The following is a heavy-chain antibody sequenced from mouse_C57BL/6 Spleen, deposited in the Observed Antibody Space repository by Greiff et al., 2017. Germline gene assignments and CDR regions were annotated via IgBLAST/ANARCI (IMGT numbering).Heavy chain of an antibody. CDR3: TRGRAYYSFFDY. Sequence: EVQRVESGEGLVKPGGSLKLSCAASGFTFSSYAMSWVRQTPEKRLEWVAYISSGGDYIYYADTVKGRFTISRDNARNTLYLQMSSLKSEDTAMYYCTRGRAYYSFFDYWGQGTTLTVSS. CDR1: GFTFSSYA. V-gene: IGHV5-9-1*02. D-gene: IGHD2-12*01. CDR2: ISSGGDYI. J-gene: IGHJ2*01.